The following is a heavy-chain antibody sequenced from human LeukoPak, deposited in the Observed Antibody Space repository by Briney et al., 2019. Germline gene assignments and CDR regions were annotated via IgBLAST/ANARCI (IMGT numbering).Heavy chain of an antibody. CDR1: GYTFTSYA. J-gene: IGHJ6*03. D-gene: IGHD3-10*01. Sequence: ASVKVSCKASGYTFTSYAMHWARQAPGQRLEWMGWINAGNGNTRYSKELQGRVTITRDTSASTGYMELSSLRSEDMAVYYCARDRKYYGSGLMDVWGKGTTVTVSS. CDR3: ARDRKYYGSGLMDV. V-gene: IGHV1-3*03. CDR2: INAGNGNT.